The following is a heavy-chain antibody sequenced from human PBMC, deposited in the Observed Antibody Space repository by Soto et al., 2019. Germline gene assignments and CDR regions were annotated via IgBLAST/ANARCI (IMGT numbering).Heavy chain of an antibody. CDR3: TTDPRYYDYVWGSYLPSY. CDR1: GFTFSNAW. CDR2: IKSKTDGGTT. D-gene: IGHD3-16*02. V-gene: IGHV3-15*01. Sequence: EVQLVESGGGLVKPGGSLRLSCAASGFTFSNAWMSWVRQAPGKGLEWVGRIKSKTDGGTTDYAAPVKGRFTISRDDSKNTLYLQMNSLKIEDTAVYYCTTDPRYYDYVWGSYLPSYWGQGTLVTVSS. J-gene: IGHJ4*02.